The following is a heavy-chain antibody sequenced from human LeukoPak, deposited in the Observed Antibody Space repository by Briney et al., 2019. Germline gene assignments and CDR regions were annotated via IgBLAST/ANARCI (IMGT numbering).Heavy chain of an antibody. CDR1: GFTFSSYE. J-gene: IGHJ4*02. Sequence: GGSLRLSCAASGFTFSSYEMNWVRQDPGKGLERVSYISSSGSTIYYADSVKGRFTISRDNAKNSLYLQMNSLRAEDTAVYYCAREGLYPLDHWGQGTLVTVSS. D-gene: IGHD2-8*01. CDR2: ISSSGSTI. CDR3: AREGLYPLDH. V-gene: IGHV3-48*03.